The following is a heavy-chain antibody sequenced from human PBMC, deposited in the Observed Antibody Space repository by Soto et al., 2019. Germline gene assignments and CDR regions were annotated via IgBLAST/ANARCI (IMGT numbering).Heavy chain of an antibody. J-gene: IGHJ6*02. Sequence: GSLRLSCAASGFTFSSYWMHWVRQAPGKGLVWVSRINSDGSSTSYADSVKGRFTISRDNAKNTLYLQMNSLRAEDTAVYYCARDLGSDTAMVYYYYYYGMDVWGQGTTVTVSS. V-gene: IGHV3-74*01. CDR1: GFTFSSYW. CDR2: INSDGSST. D-gene: IGHD5-18*01. CDR3: ARDLGSDTAMVYYYYYYGMDV.